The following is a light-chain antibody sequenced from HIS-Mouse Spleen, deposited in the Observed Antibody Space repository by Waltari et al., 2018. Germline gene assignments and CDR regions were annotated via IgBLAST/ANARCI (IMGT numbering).Light chain of an antibody. CDR3: YSTDSSGNHRV. CDR2: EDS. J-gene: IGLJ2*01. Sequence: SYELTQPPSVSVSPGQTARITCSGDALPKKYAYWYQQKSGQAPVLVIYEDSKRPSGIPGRFSGSSSGTMATLTSSGAQVEDEADYYCYSTDSSGNHRVFGGGTKLIVL. V-gene: IGLV3-10*01. CDR1: ALPKKY.